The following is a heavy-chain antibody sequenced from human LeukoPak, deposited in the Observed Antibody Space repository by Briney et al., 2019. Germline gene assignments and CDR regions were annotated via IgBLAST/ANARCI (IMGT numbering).Heavy chain of an antibody. CDR1: GGTFSSYA. V-gene: IGHV1-69*13. D-gene: IGHD1-26*01. J-gene: IGHJ4*02. CDR2: IIPIFGTA. CDR3: ARASLELLGDGY. Sequence: ASVKVSCKASGGTFSSYAISWVRQAPGQGLEWMGGIIPIFGTANYAQKFQGRVTITADESTSTAYMELRSLRSDDTAVYYCARASLELLGDGYWGQGTLVTVSS.